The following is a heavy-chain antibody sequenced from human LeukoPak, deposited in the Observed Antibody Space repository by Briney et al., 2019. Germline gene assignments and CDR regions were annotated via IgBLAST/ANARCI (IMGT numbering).Heavy chain of an antibody. CDR1: GVTLCSDI. CDR2: ISNCGSYI. J-gene: IGHJ6*03. CDR3: ARGALGIGTDNYYMDV. V-gene: IGHV3-21*06. D-gene: IGHD3/OR15-3a*01. Sequence: GGSPRLSSEASGVTLCSDILSSGPDTPGQGGEGVSAISNCGSYINSADSVKGRFTISRDKTLHSVSLEMRSLRTEDTAVYFCARGALGIGTDNYYMDVWGNGTTVTVS.